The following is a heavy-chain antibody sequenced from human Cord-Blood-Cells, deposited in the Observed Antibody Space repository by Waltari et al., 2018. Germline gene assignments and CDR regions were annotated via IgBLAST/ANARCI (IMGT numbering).Heavy chain of an antibody. CDR3: ARDVADCSGGSCYHAFDI. CDR1: GGSFSGSY. CDR2: INHSGST. Sequence: QVQLQQWGAGLLKPSETLSLTCAVYGGSFSGSYWSWIRQPPGKGLEWMGEINHSGSTNYNPSLKSRVTISVDTSKNQFSLKLSSVTAADTAVYYCARDVADCSGGSCYHAFDIWGQGTMVTVSS. J-gene: IGHJ3*02. D-gene: IGHD2-15*01. V-gene: IGHV4-34*01.